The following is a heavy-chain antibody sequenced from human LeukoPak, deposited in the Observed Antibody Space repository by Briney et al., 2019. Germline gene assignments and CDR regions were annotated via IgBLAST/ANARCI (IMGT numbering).Heavy chain of an antibody. J-gene: IGHJ4*02. CDR2: ISGSGGST. V-gene: IGHV3-23*01. D-gene: IGHD3-3*01. CDR3: AKDGGYDFWSGYPFDY. CDR1: GFTFSSYS. Sequence: GGSLRLSCAASGFTFSSYSMNWVRQAPGKGLEWVSAISGSGGSTYYADSVKGRFTISRDNSKNTLYLQMNSLRAEDTAVYYCAKDGGYDFWSGYPFDYWGQGTLVTVSS.